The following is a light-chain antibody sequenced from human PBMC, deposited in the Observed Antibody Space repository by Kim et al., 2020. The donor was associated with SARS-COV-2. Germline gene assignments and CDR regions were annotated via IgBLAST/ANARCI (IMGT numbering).Light chain of an antibody. Sequence: DIQMTQSPSTLSASVGDRVTIACRASQSINNLLAWYQQKSGKAPKLLMYEASTLEGGVPSRFSGSGSGTEFTLTISSLQSDDFATYYCQQYNSFSLTFGGGTKVDI. CDR3: QQYNSFSLT. V-gene: IGKV1-5*03. CDR1: QSINNL. J-gene: IGKJ4*01. CDR2: EAS.